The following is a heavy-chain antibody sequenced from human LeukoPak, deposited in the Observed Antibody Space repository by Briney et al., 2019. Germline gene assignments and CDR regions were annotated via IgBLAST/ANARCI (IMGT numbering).Heavy chain of an antibody. V-gene: IGHV1-69*05. Sequence: SVKVSCKASGGTFGSYAISWVRQAPGQGLEWMGRIIPIFGTANYAQKFQGRVTITTDESTSTAYMELSSLRSEDTAVYYCARDLTKYWYFDLWGRGTLVTVSS. CDR3: ARDLTKYWYFDL. CDR1: GGTFGSYA. D-gene: IGHD1-14*01. J-gene: IGHJ2*01. CDR2: IIPIFGTA.